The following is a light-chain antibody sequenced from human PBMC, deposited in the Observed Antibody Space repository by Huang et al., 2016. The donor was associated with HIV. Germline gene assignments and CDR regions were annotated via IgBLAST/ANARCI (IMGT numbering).Light chain of an antibody. CDR2: KIS. CDR1: QNISSW. Sequence: DIQMTQSPSTLSAFVGDRLTTTCRASQNISSWLAWSQQKPGKAPRLLIDKISSLESGVPARVSGSGSGTEFTLTISSLQPDDIGTYYCQYGETFGQGSKVEVK. CDR3: QYGET. V-gene: IGKV1-5*03. J-gene: IGKJ1*01.